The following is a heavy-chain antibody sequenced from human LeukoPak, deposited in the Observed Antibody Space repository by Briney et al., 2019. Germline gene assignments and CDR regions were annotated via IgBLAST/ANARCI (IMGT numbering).Heavy chain of an antibody. CDR3: ARALKVTGYFDY. CDR1: GGSISSGGYY. V-gene: IGHV4-31*03. J-gene: IGHJ4*02. Sequence: SETLSLTCTVSGGSISSGGYYWSWIRQHPGKGLEWIGYIYYSGSTYYNPSLKSRVTISVDTSKNQFSLKLSSVTAADTAVYYCARALKVTGYFDYWGRGTLVTVSS. D-gene: IGHD2-21*02. CDR2: IYYSGST.